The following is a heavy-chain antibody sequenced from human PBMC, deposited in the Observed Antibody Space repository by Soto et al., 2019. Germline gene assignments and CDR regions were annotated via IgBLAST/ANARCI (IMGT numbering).Heavy chain of an antibody. CDR1: GFTFSSYA. CDR2: ISFDGNNK. J-gene: IGHJ4*02. V-gene: IGHV3-30-3*01. D-gene: IGHD3-22*01. Sequence: QVQLVESGGGVVQPGRSLRLSCAASGFTFSSYAMHWVRQAPGKGLEWVAVISFDGNNKYYADSVKGRFTISRDNSKNRLYRQMNSLGAEDTAVYYCARDLVRYDESSGYGDYWGQGALVTVS. CDR3: ARDLVRYDESSGYGDY.